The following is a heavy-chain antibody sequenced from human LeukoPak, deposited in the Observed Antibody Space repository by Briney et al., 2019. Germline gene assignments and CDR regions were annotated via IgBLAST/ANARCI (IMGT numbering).Heavy chain of an antibody. CDR2: ISGSSSTI. Sequence: GGSLRLSCAASGSTFGSYTMNWVRQTPGKGLEWVSYISGSSSTIYYADFVKGRFTISRDNAKNSLYLQMNSLRAEDTAVYYCAKSAGGNSNWQFDYWGQGTLVTVSS. J-gene: IGHJ4*02. CDR3: AKSAGGNSNWQFDY. D-gene: IGHD1-1*01. CDR1: GSTFGSYT. V-gene: IGHV3-48*01.